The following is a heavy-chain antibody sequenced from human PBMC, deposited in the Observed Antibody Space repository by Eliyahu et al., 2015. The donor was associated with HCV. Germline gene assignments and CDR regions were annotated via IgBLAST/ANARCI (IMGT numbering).Heavy chain of an antibody. D-gene: IGHD3-22*01. J-gene: IGHJ4*02. CDR3: AKAGDSSGYSRFDY. CDR2: ISYDGSNK. Sequence: QVQLVESGGGVVQPGRSLRLSCAAXEFTXSNYGMHWVRQAPGKGLEWVAVISYDGSNKYYADSVKGRFTVSRDNSKNTLYLQMNSLRAEDTAVYFCAKAGDSSGYSRFDYWGQGTLVTVSS. CDR1: EFTXSNYG. V-gene: IGHV3-30*18.